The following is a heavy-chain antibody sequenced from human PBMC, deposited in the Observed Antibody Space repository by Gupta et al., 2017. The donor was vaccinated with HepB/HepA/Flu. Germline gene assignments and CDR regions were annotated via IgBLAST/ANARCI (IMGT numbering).Heavy chain of an antibody. CDR3: ARGLWFGELPLFAEYFQH. J-gene: IGHJ1*01. Sequence: QVQLVESGGGVVQPGRSLRLSWVASGFTFSSYAMNWVRQAPGKGLEWVAVISYDGSNKHYADSVKGRITISRDNSKNTQYLQMNSLRAEDTAVYYCARGLWFGELPLFAEYFQHWGQGTLVTVSS. D-gene: IGHD3-10*01. CDR2: ISYDGSNK. V-gene: IGHV3-30-3*01. CDR1: GFTFSSYA.